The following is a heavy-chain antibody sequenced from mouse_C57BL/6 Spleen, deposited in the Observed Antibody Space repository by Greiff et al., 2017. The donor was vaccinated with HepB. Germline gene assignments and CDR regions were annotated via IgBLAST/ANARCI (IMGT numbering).Heavy chain of an antibody. J-gene: IGHJ2*01. D-gene: IGHD1-1*01. CDR1: GYTFTSYW. V-gene: IGHV1-64*01. CDR2: IHPNSGST. Sequence: QVQLQQPGAELVKPGASVKLSCKASGYTFTSYWMHWVKQRPGQGLEWIGMIHPNSGSTNYNEKFKSKATLTVDKSSSTAYMQLSSLTSEDSAVYDCARSPSYHIMDDYWGQGTTLTVSS. CDR3: ARSPSYHIMDDY.